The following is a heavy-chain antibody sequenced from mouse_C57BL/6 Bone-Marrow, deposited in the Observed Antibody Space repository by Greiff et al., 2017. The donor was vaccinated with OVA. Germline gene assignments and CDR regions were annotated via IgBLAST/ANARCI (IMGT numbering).Heavy chain of an antibody. CDR1: GYTFTSYW. D-gene: IGHD1-1*01. CDR2: IDPNSGGT. V-gene: IGHV1-72*01. J-gene: IGHJ2*01. Sequence: QVQLKQPGAELVKPGASVKLSCKASGYTFTSYWMHWVKQRPGRGLEWIGRIDPNSGGTTYNEKFKSKATLTVDKPSSTAYMQLSSLTSEDSAVYYCARGTVVADFDYWGQGTTLTVSS. CDR3: ARGTVVADFDY.